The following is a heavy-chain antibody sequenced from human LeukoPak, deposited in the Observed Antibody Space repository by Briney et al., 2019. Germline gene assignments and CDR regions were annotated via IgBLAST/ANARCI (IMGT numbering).Heavy chain of an antibody. CDR2: IYYSGST. V-gene: IGHV4-31*03. CDR3: AGAGLPNSHRNAFDI. J-gene: IGHJ3*02. D-gene: IGHD2-21*01. Sequence: PSETLSLTCTVSGGSISSGGYYWSWIRQHPGKGLEWIGYIYYSGSTYYNPSLKSRVTISVDTSKNQFSLKLSSVTAADTAVYYCAGAGLPNSHRNAFDIWGQGTMVTVSS. CDR1: GGSISSGGYY.